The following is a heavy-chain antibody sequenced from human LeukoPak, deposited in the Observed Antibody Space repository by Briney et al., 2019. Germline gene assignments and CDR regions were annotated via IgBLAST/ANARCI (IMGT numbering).Heavy chain of an antibody. J-gene: IGHJ4*02. CDR1: GCTISSNG. V-gene: IGHV3-30*18. CDR2: ISYDGSNK. CDR3: AKVLYDILTGYYPLFDY. D-gene: IGHD3-9*01. Sequence: GGSLRLSCAASGCTISSNGTHWVRQAPGKGLEWVAVISYDGSNKYYADSVKGRFTISRDNSKNTLYLQMNSLKAEDTAVYYCAKVLYDILTGYYPLFDYWGQGTLVTVSS.